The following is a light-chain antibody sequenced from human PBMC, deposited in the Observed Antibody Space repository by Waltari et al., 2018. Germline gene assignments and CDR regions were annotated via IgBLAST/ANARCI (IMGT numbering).Light chain of an antibody. Sequence: DVQMTQSPSSLSASLGDRVTITCRPSEDIKIHWCLYQQTPGKAPKPLIYEAFILQPGVPSRFSGSASGTNFTLTIDSLQPDDFATYYCQQSWHNPPTFGQGTRLDI. V-gene: IGKV1-39*01. CDR3: QQSWHNPPT. CDR1: EDIKIH. CDR2: EAF. J-gene: IGKJ5*01.